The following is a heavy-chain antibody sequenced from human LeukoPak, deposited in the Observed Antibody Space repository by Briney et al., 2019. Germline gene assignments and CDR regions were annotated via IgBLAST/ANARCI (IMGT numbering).Heavy chain of an antibody. CDR1: GGSISSVGYY. Sequence: SETLSLTCTVSGGSISSVGYYWSWIRQHPGKGLEWIGYIYYSGSTYYNPSLQSRVTISVDTSKNQFSLKLSSVTAADTAVYYCARDRVNWFDPWGQGTLVTVSS. D-gene: IGHD3-10*01. V-gene: IGHV4-31*03. CDR3: ARDRVNWFDP. CDR2: IYYSGST. J-gene: IGHJ5*02.